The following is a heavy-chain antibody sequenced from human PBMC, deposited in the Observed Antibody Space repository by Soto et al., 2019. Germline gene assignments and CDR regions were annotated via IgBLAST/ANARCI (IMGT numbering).Heavy chain of an antibody. V-gene: IGHV4-39*01. CDR3: ATIALVRGISYWYFDL. CDR2: NSYRGNT. CDR1: GGSISNSDYY. J-gene: IGHJ2*01. Sequence: QLQLQESGPGLVKPSETLSLTCTVSGGSISNSDYYWGWIRQPPGKGLEWLGSNSYRGNTYYNPSLKSRVTISIDTSKNQFSLKLNSVTAADTAVYYCATIALVRGISYWYFDLWGRGTLVTVSS. D-gene: IGHD3-10*01.